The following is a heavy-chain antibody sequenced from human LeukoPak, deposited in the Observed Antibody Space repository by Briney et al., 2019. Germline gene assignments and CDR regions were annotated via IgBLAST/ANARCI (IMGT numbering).Heavy chain of an antibody. Sequence: GGSLRLSCAASGFTVSSNYMSWVRQAPGKGLEWVSVIYSGGSTFYADSVKGRFTISRDNSKNTLYLQMNGLRAEDTAVYYCARGGRQDAFDIWGQGTMVTVSS. CDR1: GFTVSSNY. J-gene: IGHJ3*02. V-gene: IGHV3-53*01. CDR2: IYSGGST. CDR3: ARGGRQDAFDI. D-gene: IGHD2-15*01.